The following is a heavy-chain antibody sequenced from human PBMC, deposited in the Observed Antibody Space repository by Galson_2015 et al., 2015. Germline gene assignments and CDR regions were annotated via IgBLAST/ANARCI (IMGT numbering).Heavy chain of an antibody. J-gene: IGHJ4*02. D-gene: IGHD2-15*01. V-gene: IGHV4-59*01. Sequence: ETLSLTCTVSGGSISSYYWSWIRQPPGKGLEWIGYIYYSGSTNYNPSLKSRVTISVDTSKNQFSLKLSSVTAADTAVYYCARDPGGGGYWGQGTLVTVSS. CDR1: GGSISSYY. CDR2: IYYSGST. CDR3: ARDPGGGGY.